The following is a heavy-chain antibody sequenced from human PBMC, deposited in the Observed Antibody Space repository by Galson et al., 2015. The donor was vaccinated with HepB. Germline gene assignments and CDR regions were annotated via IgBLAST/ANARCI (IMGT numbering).Heavy chain of an antibody. CDR2: ISSNSGSI. D-gene: IGHD3-16*01. CDR1: RFIFSTSG. CDR3: AKASPGLGAFDI. J-gene: IGHJ3*02. Sequence: SLRLSCAASRFIFSTSGMNWVRQAPGKGLEWLSYISSNSGSIGYADSVKGRFTISRDNAKNSLYLQMNSLRAEDTALYYCAKASPGLGAFDIWGQGTMVTVSS. V-gene: IGHV3-9*01.